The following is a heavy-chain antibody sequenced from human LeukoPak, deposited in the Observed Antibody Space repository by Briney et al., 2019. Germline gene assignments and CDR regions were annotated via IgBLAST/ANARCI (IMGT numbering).Heavy chain of an antibody. Sequence: PGGSLRLSCAASGFTFITYAMTWVRQAPGKGLEWVSAISDSGGKTYYADSVKGRFTISRDNSKNTLYLQMNSLRAEDTAVYYCARGLVGATRAFDIWGQGTMVTVSS. CDR3: ARGLVGATRAFDI. J-gene: IGHJ3*02. D-gene: IGHD1-26*01. CDR2: ISDSGGKT. CDR1: GFTFITYA. V-gene: IGHV3-23*01.